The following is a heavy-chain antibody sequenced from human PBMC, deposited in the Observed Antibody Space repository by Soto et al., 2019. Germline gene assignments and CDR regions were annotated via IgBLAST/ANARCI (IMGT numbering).Heavy chain of an antibody. J-gene: IGHJ6*02. V-gene: IGHV3-9*01. Sequence: LRLSCAASGFTFDDYAMHWVRQAPGKGLEWVSGIGWKSGTIGYGDSVKGRFTISRDNAKTSLYLQMNSLRVEDTALYFCVKEVGRSTSYYYGLDVWGQGTTVTVSS. CDR3: VKEVGRSTSYYYGLDV. D-gene: IGHD2-2*01. CDR1: GFTFDDYA. CDR2: IGWKSGTI.